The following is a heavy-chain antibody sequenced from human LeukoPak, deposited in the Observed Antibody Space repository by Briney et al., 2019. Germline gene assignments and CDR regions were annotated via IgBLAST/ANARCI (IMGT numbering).Heavy chain of an antibody. CDR2: ISAYNGNT. V-gene: IGHV1-18*01. CDR3: ARTVGGSGSLFYYYGMDV. J-gene: IGHJ6*02. D-gene: IGHD3-10*01. CDR1: GYTFTSYG. Sequence: ASVKVSCRASGYTFTSYGISWVRQATGQGLEWMGWISAYNGNTNYAQKLQGRVTMTTDASTSTAYMELRSLRSDDTAVYYCARTVGGSGSLFYYYGMDVWGQGTTVTVSS.